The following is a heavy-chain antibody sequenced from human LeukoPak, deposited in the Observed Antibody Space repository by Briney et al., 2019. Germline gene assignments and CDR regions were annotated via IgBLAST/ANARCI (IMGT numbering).Heavy chain of an antibody. Sequence: GGSLRLSCAASGSTFSNAWMSWVRQAPGKGLEWIGRIKSKTDGGTTDYAAPVKGRFTISRDDSKNTLYLQMNSLKTEDTAVYYCTTDEYYDFWSGYSPFDYWGQGTLVTVSS. J-gene: IGHJ4*02. V-gene: IGHV3-15*01. CDR3: TTDEYYDFWSGYSPFDY. CDR2: IKSKTDGGTT. D-gene: IGHD3-3*01. CDR1: GSTFSNAW.